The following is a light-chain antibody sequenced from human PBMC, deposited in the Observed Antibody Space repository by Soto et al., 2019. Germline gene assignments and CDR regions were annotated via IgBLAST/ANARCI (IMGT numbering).Light chain of an antibody. V-gene: IGLV2-23*01. Sequence: QSLLTQPASVSGSPGQSITISCTGTTSDVGSYSLVSWYQQHPGKAPKLMIYEGTKRPSGVSNRFSGSKSGNTASLTISGLQAEDEADYYCCSYAGSATYVFGTGTNVTVL. J-gene: IGLJ1*01. CDR2: EGT. CDR1: TSDVGSYSL. CDR3: CSYAGSATYV.